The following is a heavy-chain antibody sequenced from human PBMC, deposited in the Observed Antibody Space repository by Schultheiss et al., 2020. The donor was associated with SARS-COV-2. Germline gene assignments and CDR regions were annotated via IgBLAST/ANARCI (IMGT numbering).Heavy chain of an antibody. D-gene: IGHD1-26*01. J-gene: IGHJ3*02. Sequence: SQTLSLTCTVSGGSISSSSYYWGWIRQPPGKGLEWIGEINHSGSTYYNPSLKSRVTISVDTSKNQFSLKLSSVTAADTAVYYCARDKGAGGAFDIWGQGTMVTVSS. CDR1: GGSISSSSYY. CDR2: INHSGST. V-gene: IGHV4-39*07. CDR3: ARDKGAGGAFDI.